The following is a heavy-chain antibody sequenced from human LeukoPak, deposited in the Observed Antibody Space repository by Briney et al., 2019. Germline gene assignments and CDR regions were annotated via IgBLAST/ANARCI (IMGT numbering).Heavy chain of an antibody. CDR3: ASCFTIFGGYYYYGMDV. Sequence: ASVKVSCKASGYTFIRYHMHWVRQAPGQGLEWMGIINPSGGSTSYAQKFQGRVTMTRDTSTSTVYMELSSLRSEDTAVYYCASCFTIFGGYYYYGMDVWGQGTTVTVSS. CDR1: GYTFIRYH. J-gene: IGHJ6*02. V-gene: IGHV1-46*01. D-gene: IGHD3-3*01. CDR2: INPSGGST.